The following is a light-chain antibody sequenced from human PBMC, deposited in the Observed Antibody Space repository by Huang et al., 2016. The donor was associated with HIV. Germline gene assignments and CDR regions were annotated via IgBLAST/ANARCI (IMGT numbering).Light chain of an antibody. CDR1: QGLSNS. CDR2: SAS. CDR3: QQYYTTPLT. V-gene: IGKV1-NL1*01. Sequence: DIQMTQSPSSLSASVGDRVTITCRASQGLSNSLAWYQQKPGKAPDLLVSSASRLEGGVPSRFSGSGSGTYYTLTIDSLQPEDFATYYCQQYYTTPLTFGGGTKVEIK. J-gene: IGKJ4*01.